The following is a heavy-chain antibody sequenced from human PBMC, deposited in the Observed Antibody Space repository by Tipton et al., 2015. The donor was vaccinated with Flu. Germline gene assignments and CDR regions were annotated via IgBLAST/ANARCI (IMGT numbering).Heavy chain of an antibody. Sequence: SLRLSCAASGFTFSNYWMHWVRQAPGKGLEWVANINQDANEIYYVDSVKGRFTISRDNAKNSLYLQMNGLRAEDTAVYYCARAIGAASSHWGQGTLVTVSS. CDR3: ARAIGAASSH. D-gene: IGHD4/OR15-4a*01. J-gene: IGHJ4*02. V-gene: IGHV3-7*01. CDR2: INQDANEI. CDR1: GFTFSNYW.